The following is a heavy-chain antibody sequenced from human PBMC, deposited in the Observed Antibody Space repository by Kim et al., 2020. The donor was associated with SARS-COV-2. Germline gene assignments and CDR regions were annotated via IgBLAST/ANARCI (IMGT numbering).Heavy chain of an antibody. D-gene: IGHD6-13*01. J-gene: IGHJ5*02. Sequence: GGSLRLSCAASGFTFSSHWMTWVRQASGKGLEWVANIKQDGSENYYVDSVKGRFTISRDNAKNSLYLQMNSLRAEDTAVYYCVRGVAAGAWGQGTLVTV. CDR2: IKQDGSEN. CDR3: VRGVAAGA. V-gene: IGHV3-7*01. CDR1: GFTFSSHW.